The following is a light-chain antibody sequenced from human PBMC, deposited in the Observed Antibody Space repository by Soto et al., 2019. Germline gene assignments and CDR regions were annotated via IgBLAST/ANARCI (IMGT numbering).Light chain of an antibody. CDR2: GAS. CDR1: QSISSSY. CDR3: QQYYSSPWT. J-gene: IGKJ1*01. Sequence: EIVLTQSPGTLSLSPGERATLSCRASQSISSSYLAWYQQKPGQAPRLLIYGASSRATGTPDRFSGSGSGTDVTVTISRLEAEDFAVYYCQQYYSSPWTGGLGTEVEI. V-gene: IGKV3-20*01.